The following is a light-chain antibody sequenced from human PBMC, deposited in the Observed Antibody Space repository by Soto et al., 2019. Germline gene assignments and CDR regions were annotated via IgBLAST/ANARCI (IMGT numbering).Light chain of an antibody. CDR3: LQDFNYPWT. CDR1: QDIRND. J-gene: IGKJ1*01. Sequence: AIQMTQSPSSLSASVGDRVTITCRASQDIRNDLGWYQQKPGKTPKLLIFAASSLQSGVPSRFSGSGSGTDFPITISRLQPEDFATYYCLQDFNYPWTFGQGTKVEIE. CDR2: AAS. V-gene: IGKV1-6*01.